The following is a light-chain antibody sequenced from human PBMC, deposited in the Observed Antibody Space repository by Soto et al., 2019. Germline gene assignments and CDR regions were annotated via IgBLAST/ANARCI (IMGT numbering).Light chain of an antibody. V-gene: IGKV3-20*01. CDR2: GAS. Sequence: EIVLTQSPGTLSLSPGERATLSCRASQSVSSSYLAWYQQTPGQAPRLLIYGASIRATGVPARFSGSGSGTDFTLTINSLQSEDFAVYYCQHYVNWPLTFGGGTKVDIK. J-gene: IGKJ4*01. CDR3: QHYVNWPLT. CDR1: QSVSSSY.